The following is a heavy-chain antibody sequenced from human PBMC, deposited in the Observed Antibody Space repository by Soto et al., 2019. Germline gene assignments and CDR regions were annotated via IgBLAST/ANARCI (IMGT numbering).Heavy chain of an antibody. V-gene: IGHV4-59*01. CDR1: GGSIRSDY. CDR3: ARLATRYYFDY. Sequence: ASETLPVTCTVPGGSIRSDYWSWIRQPPGKGLEWIGYIYYSGSTNYNPSLKSRVTISVDTSKNQFSLKMSSVTAADTAVYYCARLATRYYFDYWGQGTLVTVS. CDR2: IYYSGST. D-gene: IGHD1-1*01. J-gene: IGHJ4*02.